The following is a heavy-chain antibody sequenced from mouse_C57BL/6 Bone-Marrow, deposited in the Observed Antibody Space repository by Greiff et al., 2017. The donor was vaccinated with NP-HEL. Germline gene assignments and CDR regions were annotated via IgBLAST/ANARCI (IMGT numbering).Heavy chain of an antibody. D-gene: IGHD1-1*01. J-gene: IGHJ4*01. CDR3: ARQGYYYGSNYAMDY. Sequence: EVQLQESGGDLVKPGGSLKLSCAASGFTFSSYGMSWVRQTPDKRLEWVATISSGGSYTYYPDSVKGRFTISRDNAKNTLYLQMSSLKSEDTAMYYCARQGYYYGSNYAMDYWGQGTSVTVSS. V-gene: IGHV5-6*01. CDR1: GFTFSSYG. CDR2: ISSGGSYT.